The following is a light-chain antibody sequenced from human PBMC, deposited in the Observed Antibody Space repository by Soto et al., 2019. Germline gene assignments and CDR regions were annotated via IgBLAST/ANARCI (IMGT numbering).Light chain of an antibody. V-gene: IGKV3-11*01. CDR3: QQRNNWPPWT. J-gene: IGKJ1*01. CDR2: DAF. Sequence: IVLTQSPATLSLSPGERATLSCRASQSISNSLAWYQQKPGQAPRLIINDAFNRATGIPARFSGSGSGTDFTLTINSLQSEDFAVYYCQQRNNWPPWTFGQGTKVDIK. CDR1: QSISNS.